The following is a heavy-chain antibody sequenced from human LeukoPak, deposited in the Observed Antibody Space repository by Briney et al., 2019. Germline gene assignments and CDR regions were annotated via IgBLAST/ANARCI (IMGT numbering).Heavy chain of an antibody. V-gene: IGHV3-15*01. J-gene: IGHJ4*02. D-gene: IGHD6-19*01. CDR3: TTGIGGWRFDY. CDR1: GFTFSNAW. CDR2: IKSKTDGGTT. Sequence: GGSLRLSCAASGFTFSNAWMSWVRQAPGKGREGVGRIKSKTDGGTTDYAAPVKGRFTISRDDSKNTLYLQMTSLKTEDTAVYYCTTGIGGWRFDYWGQGTLVTVSS.